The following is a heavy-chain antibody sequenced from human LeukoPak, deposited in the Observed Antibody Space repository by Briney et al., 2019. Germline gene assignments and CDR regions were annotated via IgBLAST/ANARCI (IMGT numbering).Heavy chain of an antibody. V-gene: IGHV4-34*01. D-gene: IGHD4-11*01. CDR2: INHSGST. J-gene: IGHJ2*01. CDR1: GGSFSGYY. CDR3: ASGLDDYSNYWYFDL. Sequence: SETLSLTCAVYGGSFSGYYWSWIRQPPGKGLEWIREINHSGSTNYNPSLKSRVTISVDTSKNQFSLKLSSVTAADTAVYYCASGLDDYSNYWYFDLWGRGTLVTVSS.